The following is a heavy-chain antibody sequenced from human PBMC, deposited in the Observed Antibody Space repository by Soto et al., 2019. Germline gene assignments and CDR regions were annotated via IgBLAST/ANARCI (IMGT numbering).Heavy chain of an antibody. J-gene: IGHJ4*01. CDR3: ATRGGGSYPFYFDY. V-gene: IGHV4-30-2*01. CDR1: GGSISSGGYS. D-gene: IGHD1-26*01. Sequence: SETLSLTCAVSGGSISSGGYSWSWIRQPPGKGLEWIGYIYHSGSTYYNPSLKSRVTISVDRSKNQFSLKLSSVTAADTAVYYCATRGGGSYPFYFDYWGHGTLVTVSS. CDR2: IYHSGST.